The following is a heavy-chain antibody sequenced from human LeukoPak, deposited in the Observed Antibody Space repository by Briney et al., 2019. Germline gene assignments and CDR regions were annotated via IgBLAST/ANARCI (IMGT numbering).Heavy chain of an antibody. CDR3: GKNRYSGSLSPFDI. J-gene: IGHJ3*02. CDR2: ISGGGGNT. Sequence: GGSLRLSCAASKFAFSSYAMSWVRQAPGKGLEWVSAISGGGGNTYYADSVKGRFTISRDNSRNTLYLQMNSLRAEDTAVYYCGKNRYSGSLSPFDIWGQGTMVTVSS. V-gene: IGHV3-23*01. D-gene: IGHD1-26*01. CDR1: KFAFSSYA.